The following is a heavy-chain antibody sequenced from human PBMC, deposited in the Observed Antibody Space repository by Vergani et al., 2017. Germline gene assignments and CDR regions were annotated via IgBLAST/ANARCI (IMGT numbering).Heavy chain of an antibody. CDR3: ARDLSSSSSSNY. V-gene: IGHV1-69*04. J-gene: IGHJ4*02. D-gene: IGHD6-13*01. CDR2: ITPILGIA. CDR1: GGTFSSYA. Sequence: QVQLVQSGAEVKKPGSSVKVSCKASGGTFSSYAISWVRQAPGQGLEWMGRITPILGIANYAQKFQGRVTITADKSTSTAYMELSSLRSEDTAVYYCARDLSSSSSSNYWGQGTLVTVSS.